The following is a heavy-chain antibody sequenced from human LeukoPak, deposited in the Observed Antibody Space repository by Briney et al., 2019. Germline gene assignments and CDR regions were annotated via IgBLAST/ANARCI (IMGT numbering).Heavy chain of an antibody. J-gene: IGHJ4*02. V-gene: IGHV1-2*06. D-gene: IGHD3-16*01. CDR2: INPSSGGT. Sequence: ASVKVSCKASGYSFTSYYIHWVRQAPGQGLEWMGRINPSSGGTNYAQKFQGRVTMTRDTSITTAYMGLSSLRSDDTAVYYCAREIGGSFEYFDYWGQGTLVTVSS. CDR3: AREIGGSFEYFDY. CDR1: GYSFTSYY.